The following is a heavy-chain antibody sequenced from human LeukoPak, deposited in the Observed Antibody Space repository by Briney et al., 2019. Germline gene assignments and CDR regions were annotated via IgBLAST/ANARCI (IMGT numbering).Heavy chain of an antibody. V-gene: IGHV5-51*01. CDR3: ARQASDIVATMDI. D-gene: IGHD5-12*01. J-gene: IGHJ3*02. CDR2: IYPGDSDT. CDR1: GYSFTSYW. Sequence: GESLKISCKGSGYSFTSYWIGWVRQMPGKGLEWMGIIYPGDSDTGYSPSFQGQVTISADKSISTAYLQWSSLKASDTAMYYCARQASDIVATMDIWGQGTMVTVSS.